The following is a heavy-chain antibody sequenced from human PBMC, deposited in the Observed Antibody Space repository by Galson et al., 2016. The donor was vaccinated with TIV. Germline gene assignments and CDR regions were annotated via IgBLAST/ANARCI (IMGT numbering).Heavy chain of an antibody. V-gene: IGHV1-69*13. CDR2: IIPLFGEA. CDR3: AKDRNTAMDTYHYYYGMDV. J-gene: IGHJ6*02. D-gene: IGHD5-18*01. CDR1: GGTFSSFV. Sequence: SVKVSCKASGGTFSSFVVTWVRQAPGQGLEWMGGIIPLFGEAHYAQKFQGRVTISADESTSTVHMELSSLRSEDTAVYYCAKDRNTAMDTYHYYYGMDVWGQGTTVIVSS.